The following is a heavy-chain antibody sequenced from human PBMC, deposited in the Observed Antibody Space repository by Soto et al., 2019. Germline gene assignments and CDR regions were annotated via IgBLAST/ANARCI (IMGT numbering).Heavy chain of an antibody. CDR2: TIPVFGTA. D-gene: IGHD1-26*01. CDR3: ARGGSPDSGSYSNSPWYYYGMDV. J-gene: IGHJ6*02. CDR1: GGSFSSYA. V-gene: IGHV1-69*13. Sequence: SVKVSCKASGGSFSSYAISWVRQAPGQGLEWMGGTIPVFGTANYAQKFQGRVTITADESTSTVYMELSSLRSEDTATYYCARGGSPDSGSYSNSPWYYYGMDVWGQGTTVTVSS.